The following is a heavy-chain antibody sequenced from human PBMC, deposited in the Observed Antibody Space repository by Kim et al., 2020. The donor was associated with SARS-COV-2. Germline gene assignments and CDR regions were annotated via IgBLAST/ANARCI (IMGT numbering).Heavy chain of an antibody. CDR2: IYPGDSHT. CDR1: GYSFTTYW. V-gene: IGHV5-51*01. Sequence: GESLKISCRGSGYSFTTYWINWVRQMPGKGLEWIGIIYPGDSHTKYSPSFQGQVTISADKSITTAFLQWSNLKASDTAMYYCARGIPEENDAFDIWGQGTMVTVSS. CDR3: ARGIPEENDAFDI. J-gene: IGHJ3*02.